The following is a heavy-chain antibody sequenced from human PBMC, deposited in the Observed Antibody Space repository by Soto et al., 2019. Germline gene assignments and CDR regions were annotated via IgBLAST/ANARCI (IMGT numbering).Heavy chain of an antibody. J-gene: IGHJ4*02. CDR3: AHTHPYCRSTSCETPYFHY. D-gene: IGHD2-2*01. Sequence: QITGKESGPTLVKPTQTLTLTCTFAGFSLSTSGVGVASIRQPPVKALEWLALIYLDDDKRYSPSLKSRLTITKDTSKTQVVITLTNMDPVDTATYYCAHTHPYCRSTSCETPYFHYWGQGTLVTVSS. CDR2: IYLDDDK. V-gene: IGHV2-5*02. CDR1: GFSLSTSGVG.